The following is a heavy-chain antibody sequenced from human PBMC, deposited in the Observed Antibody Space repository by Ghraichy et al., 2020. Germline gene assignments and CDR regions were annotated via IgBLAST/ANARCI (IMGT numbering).Heavy chain of an antibody. CDR1: EFTVSSNY. V-gene: IGHV3-66*04. CDR2: IYRGGTT. D-gene: IGHD3-10*01. CDR3: ARQFYHGSGQRSDV. Sequence: GESLNISCAASEFTVSSNYMSWVRQAPGKGLEWVSVIYRGGTTNYADSVKGRFTISRDTSKNTLYLQMDNLRAEDTAVYYCARQFYHGSGQRSDVWGHGTTVTVSS. J-gene: IGHJ6*02.